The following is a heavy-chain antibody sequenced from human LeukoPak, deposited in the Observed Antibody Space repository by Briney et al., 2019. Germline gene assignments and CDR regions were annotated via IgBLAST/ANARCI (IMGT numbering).Heavy chain of an antibody. Sequence: GGSLRLSCAASGFTFSSYAMHWVRQAPGKGLEWVAVISYDGSNKYYADSVKGRFTISRDNSKNTLYLQMNSLRAEDTAVYYCAKDWRFPLSVPYSSGWYSTYYGMDVWGQGTTVTVSS. D-gene: IGHD6-13*01. CDR2: ISYDGSNK. V-gene: IGHV3-30-3*01. CDR3: AKDWRFPLSVPYSSGWYSTYYGMDV. CDR1: GFTFSSYA. J-gene: IGHJ6*02.